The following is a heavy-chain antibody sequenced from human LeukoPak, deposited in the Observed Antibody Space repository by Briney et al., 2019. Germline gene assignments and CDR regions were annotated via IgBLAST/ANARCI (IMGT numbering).Heavy chain of an antibody. J-gene: IGHJ6*04. D-gene: IGHD3-10*01. CDR2: IIPIFGTA. Sequence: SVKVSCKASGGTFSSYAISWVRQAAGQGLEWMGGIIPIFGTANYAQKFQGRVTITADESTSTAYMELSSLRSEDTAVYYCHYGSGSYYNVGGYYYYGMDVWGKGTTVTVSS. V-gene: IGHV1-69*13. CDR3: HYGSGSYYNVGGYYYYGMDV. CDR1: GGTFSSYA.